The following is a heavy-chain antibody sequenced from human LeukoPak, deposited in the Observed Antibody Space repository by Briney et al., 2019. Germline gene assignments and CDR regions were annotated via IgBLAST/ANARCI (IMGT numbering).Heavy chain of an antibody. V-gene: IGHV1-2*02. CDR1: GYTFTGYY. CDR2: INPNSGGT. D-gene: IGHD3-10*01. Sequence: ASVMVSCKASGYTFTGYYMHWVRQAPGQGLEWMGWINPNSGGTNYAQKFQGRVTMTRDTSISTAYMELSRLRSDDTAVYYCATYYYGSGSYYRFDPWGQGTLVTVSS. CDR3: ATYYYGSGSYYRFDP. J-gene: IGHJ5*02.